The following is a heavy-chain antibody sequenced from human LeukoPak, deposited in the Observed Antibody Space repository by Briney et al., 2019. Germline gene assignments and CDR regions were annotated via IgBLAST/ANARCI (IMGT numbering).Heavy chain of an antibody. D-gene: IGHD3-22*01. V-gene: IGHV4-34*01. CDR3: ARGPDAVNYCDSSGYCYELGY. CDR1: GGSFSGYY. CDR2: INHSGST. Sequence: PSETLSLTCAVNGGSFSGYYWSWIRQPPGKGLEWIGEINHSGSTNYNPSLKSRVTISVDTSKNQFSLKLSSVTAADTAVYYCARGPDAVNYCDSSGYCYELGYWGQGTLVTVSS. J-gene: IGHJ4*02.